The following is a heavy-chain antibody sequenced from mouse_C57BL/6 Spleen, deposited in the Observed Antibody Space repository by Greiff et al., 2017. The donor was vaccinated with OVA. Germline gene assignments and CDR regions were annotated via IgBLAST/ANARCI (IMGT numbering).Heavy chain of an antibody. D-gene: IGHD1-1*01. V-gene: IGHV5-17*01. CDR1: GFIFSDYG. CDR3: CSNYFDY. CDR2: ISSGSSTI. Sequence: EVQGVESGGGLVKPGGSLKLSCAASGFIFSDYGMHWVRQAPEKGLEWVAYISSGSSTIYYADTVKGRFTISRDNAKNTLFLQMTSLRSEDTAMYYCCSNYFDYWGQGTTLTVSS. J-gene: IGHJ2*01.